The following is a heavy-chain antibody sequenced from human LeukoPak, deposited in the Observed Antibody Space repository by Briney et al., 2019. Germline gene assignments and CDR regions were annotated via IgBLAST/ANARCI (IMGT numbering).Heavy chain of an antibody. CDR3: AREQTPLPAPDAFDI. CDR2: INPNSGGT. J-gene: IGHJ3*02. CDR1: GYTFTGYY. Sequence: GASVKVSCKASGYTFTGYYMHWVRQAPGQGLEWMGWINPNSGGTNYAQKFQGRVTMTRDTSISTAYMELSSLRSEDTAVYYCAREQTPLPAPDAFDIWGQGTMVTVSS. V-gene: IGHV1-2*02. D-gene: IGHD4-23*01.